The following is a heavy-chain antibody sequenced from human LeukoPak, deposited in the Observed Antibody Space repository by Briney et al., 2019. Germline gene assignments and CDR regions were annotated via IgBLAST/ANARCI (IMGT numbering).Heavy chain of an antibody. D-gene: IGHD4-17*01. CDR1: GFTFSSYG. CDR2: IWYDGSNK. J-gene: IGHJ3*02. V-gene: IGHV3-33*06. Sequence: PGRSLRLSCAASGFTFSSYGMHWVRQAPGKGLEWVAVIWYDGSNKYYADSVKGRFTISRDNSKNTLYLQMNSLRAEDTAVYYCAKLPLQTTVTTTLFDAFDIWGQGTMVTVSS. CDR3: AKLPLQTTVTTTLFDAFDI.